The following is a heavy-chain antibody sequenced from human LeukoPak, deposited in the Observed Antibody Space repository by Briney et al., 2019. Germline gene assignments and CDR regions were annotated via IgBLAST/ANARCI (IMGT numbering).Heavy chain of an antibody. J-gene: IGHJ4*02. CDR1: GGSITSSY. CDR2: IYYTENA. Sequence: SETLSLTCSVPGGSITSSYWSWIRQAPGKGLEWLGYIYYTENAKYNPSLKSRVTMSLDTSKNQLSLKLTSVTAADTAVYHCATTRGYSYGFFYFDQWGQGTLVTVSS. V-gene: IGHV4-59*01. D-gene: IGHD5-18*01. CDR3: ATTRGYSYGFFYFDQ.